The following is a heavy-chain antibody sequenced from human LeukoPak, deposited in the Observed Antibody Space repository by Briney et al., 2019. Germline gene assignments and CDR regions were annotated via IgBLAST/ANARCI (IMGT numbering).Heavy chain of an antibody. Sequence: SQTLSLTCTVSGDSISSGNYYWSWIRQPAGKGLEWIGRIWADGAPTYRPSLKSRVTISVDTSKNQFSLRLSSVTAADTAVYYCARGRDSRGYQFMGFDSWGQGNLVTVSS. CDR3: ARGRDSRGYQFMGFDS. V-gene: IGHV4-61*02. CDR2: IWADGAP. D-gene: IGHD3-22*01. J-gene: IGHJ4*02. CDR1: GDSISSGNYY.